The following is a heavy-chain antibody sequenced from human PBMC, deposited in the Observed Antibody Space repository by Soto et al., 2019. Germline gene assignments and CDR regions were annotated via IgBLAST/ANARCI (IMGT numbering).Heavy chain of an antibody. Sequence: SETLSLTCTVSGGSISSSSYYWGWIRQPPGKGLKWIGSIYYSGSTYYNPSLKSRVTISVDTSKNQFSLKLSSVTAADTALYYCASHYYGSGSYYNYYYYGMDVWGQGTTVTVSS. CDR1: GGSISSSSYY. CDR3: ASHYYGSGSYYNYYYYGMDV. V-gene: IGHV4-39*01. D-gene: IGHD3-10*01. CDR2: IYYSGST. J-gene: IGHJ6*02.